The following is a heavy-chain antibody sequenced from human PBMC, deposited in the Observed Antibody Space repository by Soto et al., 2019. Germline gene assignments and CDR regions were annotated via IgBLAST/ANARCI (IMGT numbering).Heavy chain of an antibody. CDR3: AREGDGSGAFDI. V-gene: IGHV4-31*03. Sequence: TLSLPCTVSGGSISSGGYYWSFIRQHPGKGLEWIGYIYYSGSTYYNPSLKSRVTISVDTSKNQFSLKLSSVTAADTAVYYCAREGDGSGAFDIWGQGTMVTVSS. J-gene: IGHJ3*02. D-gene: IGHD1-26*01. CDR2: IYYSGST. CDR1: GGSISSGGYY.